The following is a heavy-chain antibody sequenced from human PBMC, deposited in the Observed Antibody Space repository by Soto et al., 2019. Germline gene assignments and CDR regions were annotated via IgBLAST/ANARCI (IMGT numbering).Heavy chain of an antibody. Sequence: PGESLKISCKGSGYSFTSYWIGWVRQMPGKGLEWMGIIYPGDSDTRYSPSFQGQVTISADKSISTAYLQWSSLKASDTAMYYWARLRQKVLTGYYPTYFDYWGQGTLVTVSS. CDR1: GYSFTSYW. V-gene: IGHV5-51*01. CDR2: IYPGDSDT. CDR3: ARLRQKVLTGYYPTYFDY. D-gene: IGHD3-9*01. J-gene: IGHJ4*02.